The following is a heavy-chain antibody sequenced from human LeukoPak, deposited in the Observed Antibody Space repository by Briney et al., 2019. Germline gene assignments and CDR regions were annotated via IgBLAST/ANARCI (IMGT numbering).Heavy chain of an antibody. J-gene: IGHJ5*02. CDR3: ARHSMVRGVLNWFDP. CDR1: GYSIRSGFY. Sequence: PSETLSLTCTVSGYSIRSGFYWGWIRQPPGKGLEWIGNIYHSGITYYTPSLKSRVTISVDTSKNQFSLKLSSVTAADTAVYYCARHSMVRGVLNWFDPWGQGTLVTVSS. CDR2: IYHSGIT. V-gene: IGHV4-38-2*02. D-gene: IGHD3-10*01.